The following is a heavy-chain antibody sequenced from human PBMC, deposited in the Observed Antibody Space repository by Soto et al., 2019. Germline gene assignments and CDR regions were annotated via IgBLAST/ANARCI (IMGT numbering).Heavy chain of an antibody. CDR3: ARSGGVMITFGGVTGSDAFDI. V-gene: IGHV4-31*03. CDR1: GGSISSGGYY. CDR2: IYYSGST. J-gene: IGHJ3*02. Sequence: SETLSLTCTVSGGSISSGGYYWSWIRQHPGKGLEWIGYIYYSGSTYYNPSLKSRVTISVDTSKNQFSLKLSSVTAADTAVYYCARSGGVMITFGGVTGSDAFDIWGQGTMVTVSS. D-gene: IGHD3-16*01.